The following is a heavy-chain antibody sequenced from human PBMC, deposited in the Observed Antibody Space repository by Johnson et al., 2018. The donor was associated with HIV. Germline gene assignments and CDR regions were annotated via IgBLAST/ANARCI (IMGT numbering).Heavy chain of an antibody. J-gene: IGHJ3*02. V-gene: IGHV3-23*04. CDR3: ARDSGKKRSSSPGPDAFDI. CDR2: ISAGGGTT. CDR1: GFSFSTYA. D-gene: IGHD6-6*01. Sequence: VQLVESGGGLVQPGGSLRLSCAASGFSFSTYAMSWVRQAPGKGLEWVSSISAGGGTTHYADSVKGRFTISRENFKSTLYLQMNSLRAEDTAVYYCARDSGKKRSSSPGPDAFDIWGQGTMVTVSS.